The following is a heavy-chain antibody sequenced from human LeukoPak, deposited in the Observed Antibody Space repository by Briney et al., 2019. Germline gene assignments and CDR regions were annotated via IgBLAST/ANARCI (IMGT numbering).Heavy chain of an antibody. J-gene: IGHJ4*02. CDR1: GYSISSGYY. V-gene: IGHV4-38-2*02. D-gene: IGHD5-12*01. Sequence: PSETLSLTCTVSGYSISSGYYWGWIRQPPGKGLEWIGSIYYSGSTYYNPSLKSRVTISVDTSKNQFSLNLSSVTAADTAIYYCARDGYSGSDALWGQGTLVTVSS. CDR3: ARDGYSGSDAL. CDR2: IYYSGST.